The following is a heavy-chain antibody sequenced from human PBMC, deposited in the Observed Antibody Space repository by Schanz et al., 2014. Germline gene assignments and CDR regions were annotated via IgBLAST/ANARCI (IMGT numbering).Heavy chain of an antibody. Sequence: QVQLVESGGGLVKPGGSLRLSCAASGFTFRDYYMSWIRQAPGKGLEWVSDISSGSSYANYADSGKGRFAISRDNSKNTLYLQTNSLRAADTAVFFCARKERWGIAAAGPKRYYYGRDDWGQGTTXTVSS. CDR2: ISSGSSYA. J-gene: IGHJ6*02. V-gene: IGHV3-11*05. CDR1: GFTFRDYY. D-gene: IGHD6-13*01. CDR3: ARKERWGIAAAGPKRYYYGRDD.